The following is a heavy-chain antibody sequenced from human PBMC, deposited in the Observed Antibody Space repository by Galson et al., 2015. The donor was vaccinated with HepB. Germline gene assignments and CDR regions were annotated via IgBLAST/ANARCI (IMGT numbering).Heavy chain of an antibody. J-gene: IGHJ6*02. D-gene: IGHD3-22*01. CDR2: INTNTGNP. CDR1: GGTFSSYA. CDR3: ARDWWYYDSSGYYYLLYGMDV. V-gene: IGHV7-4-1*02. Sequence: SVKVSCKASGGTFSSYAISWVRQAPGQGLEWMGWINTNTGNPTYAQGFTGRFVFSLDTSVSTAYLQISSLKAEDTAVYYCARDWWYYDSSGYYYLLYGMDVWGQGTTVTVSS.